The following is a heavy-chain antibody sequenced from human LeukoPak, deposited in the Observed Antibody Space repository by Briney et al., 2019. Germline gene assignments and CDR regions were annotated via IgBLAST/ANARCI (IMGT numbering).Heavy chain of an antibody. V-gene: IGHV4-39*07. D-gene: IGHD3-10*01. CDR2: MYYSGST. Sequence: SETLSLTCTVSGGSISSSSYYWGWIRQPPGKGLEWIGSMYYSGSTYYNPSLKSRVTISLDTSKNQFSLKLSSVTAADTAVYYCARDRVGDYFDYWGQGTLVTVSS. J-gene: IGHJ4*02. CDR1: GGSISSSSYY. CDR3: ARDRVGDYFDY.